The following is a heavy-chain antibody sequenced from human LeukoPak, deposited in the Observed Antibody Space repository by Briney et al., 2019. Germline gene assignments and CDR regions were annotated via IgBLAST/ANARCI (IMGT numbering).Heavy chain of an antibody. D-gene: IGHD6-6*01. J-gene: IGHJ5*02. Sequence: GSLRLSCVASGFTFSSYAMSWVRQAPGKGLEWVSAISGGGGSTYYADSVKGRFTISRDNSKNTLYLQMNSLRAEDTAVYYCAKHEGSSIAARPGTWGQGTLVTVSS. CDR1: GFTFSSYA. CDR2: ISGGGGST. CDR3: AKHEGSSIAARPGT. V-gene: IGHV3-23*01.